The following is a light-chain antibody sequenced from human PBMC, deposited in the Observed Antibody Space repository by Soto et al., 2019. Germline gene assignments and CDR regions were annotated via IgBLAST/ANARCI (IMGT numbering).Light chain of an antibody. J-gene: IGKJ1*01. CDR2: LGS. V-gene: IGKV2-28*01. Sequence: EILMTQSPLSLPFTPGEPSSISCGSSQSLLHSNGYNYLDWYLQKPGQSPQLLIYLGSNRASGVPDRFSGSGSGTDFTLTISRLEPEDFAVYYCQQYGSSPWTFGQGTKVDIK. CDR3: QQYGSSPWT. CDR1: QSLLHSNGYNY.